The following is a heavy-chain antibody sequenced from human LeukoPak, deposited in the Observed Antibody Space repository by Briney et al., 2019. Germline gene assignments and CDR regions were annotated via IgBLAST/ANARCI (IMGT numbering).Heavy chain of an antibody. J-gene: IGHJ4*02. CDR1: GGSISSYY. D-gene: IGHD3-16*02. CDR3: ARYXWGSYPTFEDY. CDR2: IYYSGST. Sequence: SETLSLTCTVSGGSISSYYWSWIRQPPGKGLEWIGYIYYSGSTNYNPSLKSRVTISVDTSKKQFSLKLSSVTAADTAAYYCARYXWGSYPTFEDYWGQGTLVTVSS. V-gene: IGHV4-59*01.